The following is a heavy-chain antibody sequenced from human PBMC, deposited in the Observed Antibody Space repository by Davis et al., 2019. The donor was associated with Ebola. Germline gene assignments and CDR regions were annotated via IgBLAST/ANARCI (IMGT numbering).Heavy chain of an antibody. V-gene: IGHV3-7*01. Sequence: PGGSLRLSCAASGFTFSSYWMSWVRQVPGKGLEWGGKIKQDGSEKYYLDSVKGRFTISRDNGKNSLYLQMNSLRAEDTAVYYCAKDSGWAMSPWGQGTLVTVSS. CDR2: IKQDGSEK. D-gene: IGHD6-19*01. CDR1: GFTFSSYW. CDR3: AKDSGWAMSP. J-gene: IGHJ5*02.